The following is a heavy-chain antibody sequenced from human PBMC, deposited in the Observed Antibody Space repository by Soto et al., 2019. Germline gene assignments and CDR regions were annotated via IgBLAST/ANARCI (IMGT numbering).Heavy chain of an antibody. Sequence: GLPMTLSCAASGCNFISYAMSWVSQTPGKGLEWVSAISGSGGSTYYADSVKGRFTISRDNSKNTLYLQMNSLRAEDTAVYYCAKVQRTPWGFFDYWGQGTLVTVSS. CDR1: GCNFISYA. CDR2: ISGSGGST. D-gene: IGHD3-16*01. J-gene: IGHJ4*02. V-gene: IGHV3-23*01. CDR3: AKVQRTPWGFFDY.